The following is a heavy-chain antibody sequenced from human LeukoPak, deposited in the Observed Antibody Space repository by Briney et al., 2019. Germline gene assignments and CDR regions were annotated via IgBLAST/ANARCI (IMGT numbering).Heavy chain of an antibody. J-gene: IGHJ4*02. V-gene: IGHV1-18*04. CDR2: ISAYNGNT. Sequence: ASVKVSCKASGYTFSSYGITWVRQAPGQGLEWMGWISAYNGNTNYEQKIQGRVTMTTDTSTSTGYMELRSLRSGDTAVYYCARAGHRGYSYVYEDYWGQRTGDSVS. CDR1: GYTFSSYG. D-gene: IGHD5-18*01. CDR3: ARAGHRGYSYVYEDY.